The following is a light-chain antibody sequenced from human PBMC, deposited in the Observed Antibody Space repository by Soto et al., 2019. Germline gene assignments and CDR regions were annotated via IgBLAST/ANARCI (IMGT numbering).Light chain of an antibody. J-gene: IGKJ5*01. Sequence: EIVMMQSPATLSVSPGERATLSCMASQSVSGDLAWYQQKPGQAPRLVIYGPSTRATGIPARFSGSGSGTEFTLTISGLQSEDFAIYFCQQYKSWPITFGQGTRLEIK. CDR2: GPS. CDR3: QQYKSWPIT. V-gene: IGKV3-15*01. CDR1: QSVSGD.